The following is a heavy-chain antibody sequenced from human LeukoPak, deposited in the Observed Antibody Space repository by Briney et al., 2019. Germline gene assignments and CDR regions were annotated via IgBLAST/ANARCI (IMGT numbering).Heavy chain of an antibody. J-gene: IGHJ2*01. CDR1: GGFISSYY. CDR2: IYYSGST. D-gene: IGHD4-23*01. Sequence: SETLSLTCTVSGGFISSYYWSWIRQPPGKGLEWIGYIYYSGSTNYNPSLKSRVTISVDTSKNQFSLKLSSVTAADTAVYYCARFIRFYGGNWRQYWYFDLWGRGTLVTVSS. CDR3: ARFIRFYGGNWRQYWYFDL. V-gene: IGHV4-59*01.